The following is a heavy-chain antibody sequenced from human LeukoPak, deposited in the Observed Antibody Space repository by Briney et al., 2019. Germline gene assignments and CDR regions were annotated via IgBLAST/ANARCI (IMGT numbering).Heavy chain of an antibody. J-gene: IGHJ4*02. CDR1: GYTFTGYY. Sequence: ASVTVSCTASGYTFTGYYMYWVRQAPGQGLEWMGWINPNSGGTNYAQKFQGRVTMTRDTSISTAYMELSRLRSDDTAVYYCARERVVVAATPHFDYWGQGTLVTVSS. CDR2: INPNSGGT. D-gene: IGHD2-15*01. V-gene: IGHV1-2*02. CDR3: ARERVVVAATPHFDY.